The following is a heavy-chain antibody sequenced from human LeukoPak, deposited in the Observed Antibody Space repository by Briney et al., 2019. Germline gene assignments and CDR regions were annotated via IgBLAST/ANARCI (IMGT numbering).Heavy chain of an antibody. CDR2: ISYDGSHK. V-gene: IGHV3-30*18. D-gene: IGHD3-10*01. CDR3: AKDYYGSGVYVLYNWFDP. Sequence: GGSLRLSCAASGFTFSSYGIHGVRQAPGKGLEWVAVISYDGSHKYYADSVKGRFTISRANSKNTLYLQMNSLRAEDTAVYYCAKDYYGSGVYVLYNWFDPWGQGTLVTVSS. CDR1: GFTFSSYG. J-gene: IGHJ5*02.